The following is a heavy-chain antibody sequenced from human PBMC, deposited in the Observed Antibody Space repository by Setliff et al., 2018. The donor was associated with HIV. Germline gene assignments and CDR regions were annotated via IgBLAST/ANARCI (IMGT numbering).Heavy chain of an antibody. D-gene: IGHD5-18*01. CDR2: VDYTGSS. CDR3: ARRGGYSYGYMDV. CDR1: GGSISTSNYY. J-gene: IGHJ6*03. V-gene: IGHV4-39*07. Sequence: NPSETLSLTCTVSGGSISTSNYYWGWVRQPPGKGLEWVGNVDYTGSSIYNPSLKSRVTISVDTSKKQFSLKLSSVTAADTAVYYCARRGGYSYGYMDVWGKGTTVTVSS.